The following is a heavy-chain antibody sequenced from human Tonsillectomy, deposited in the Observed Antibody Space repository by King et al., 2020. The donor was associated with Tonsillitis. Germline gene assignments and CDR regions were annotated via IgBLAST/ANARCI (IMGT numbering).Heavy chain of an antibody. CDR3: AKQIGFCNGGTCSLDY. V-gene: IGHV3-23*04. CDR2: ISGSGGYT. Sequence: VQLVESGGGLVQSGGSLRLSCAASGFTLSNYAMSWVRQTPGKGLEGVSSISGSGGYTYYADSVEGRFTISRDNSKNTLCLQMNSLRAEDTAVYYCAKQIGFCNGGTCSLDYWGQGALVTVSS. D-gene: IGHD2-15*01. J-gene: IGHJ4*02. CDR1: GFTLSNYA.